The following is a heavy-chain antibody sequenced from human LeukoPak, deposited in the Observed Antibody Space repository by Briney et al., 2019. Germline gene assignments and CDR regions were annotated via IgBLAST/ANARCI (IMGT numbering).Heavy chain of an antibody. CDR3: ARGVGQQRSPGGYYYYGMDV. J-gene: IGHJ6*02. Sequence: ASVKVSCKASGYTFTSYYMHWVRQAPGQGLEWMGIINPSGGSTSYAQKFQGRVTMTSDTSTSTVYMELNSLRSEDTAVYYCARGVGQQRSPGGYYYYGMDVWGQGTTVTVSS. CDR2: INPSGGST. D-gene: IGHD6-13*01. V-gene: IGHV1-46*01. CDR1: GYTFTSYY.